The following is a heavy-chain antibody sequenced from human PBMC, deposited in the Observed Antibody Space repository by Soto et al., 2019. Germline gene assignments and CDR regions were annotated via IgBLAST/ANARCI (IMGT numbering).Heavy chain of an antibody. J-gene: IGHJ6*04. D-gene: IGHD3-9*01. CDR2: IYPGDSDT. V-gene: IGHV5-51*01. Sequence: GESLKISCKGSGYSFTSYWIGWVRQMPGKGLEWMGIIYPGDSDTRYSRSFQGQVTISADKSISTAYLQWSSLKASDTAMYYCARLDILTGYNYGMDVWGKGTTVTVS. CDR1: GYSFTSYW. CDR3: ARLDILTGYNYGMDV.